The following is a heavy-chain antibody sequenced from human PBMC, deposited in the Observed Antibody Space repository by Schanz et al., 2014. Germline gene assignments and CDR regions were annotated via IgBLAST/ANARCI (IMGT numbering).Heavy chain of an antibody. D-gene: IGHD6-13*01. CDR2: INPSGGGT. J-gene: IGHJ4*02. CDR3: ASSGAGYSSSWDFDY. CDR1: GYTFTSYD. V-gene: IGHV1-46*01. Sequence: VQLVQSGAEVKRPGASVRVSCKASGYTFTSYDFNWVRQAPGQGLEWMGIINPSGGGTSYALRFQDRVTVTRDTSRSTVYMELSSLRSEDTAVYYCASSGAGYSSSWDFDYWGQGTLVTVSS.